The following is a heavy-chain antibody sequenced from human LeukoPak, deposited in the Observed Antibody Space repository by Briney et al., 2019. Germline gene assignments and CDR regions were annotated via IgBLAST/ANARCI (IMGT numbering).Heavy chain of an antibody. Sequence: GGSLRLSCAASGFTFSTYSLNWVRQAPGKGLEWVASSSSGGSVFYADSLKGQLTISRDNAQNSVSLQMNTLSVGDTAVYYCARSGYSYGHRHFDYWGQGTLVTVSS. CDR3: ARSGYSYGHRHFDY. V-gene: IGHV3-21*01. D-gene: IGHD5-18*01. CDR2: SSSGGSV. CDR1: GFTFSTYS. J-gene: IGHJ4*02.